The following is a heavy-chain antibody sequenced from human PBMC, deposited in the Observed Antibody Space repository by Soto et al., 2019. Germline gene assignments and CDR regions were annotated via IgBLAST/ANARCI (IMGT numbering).Heavy chain of an antibody. J-gene: IGHJ4*02. D-gene: IGHD6-13*01. Sequence: EVQLVESGGGLVQPGGSLRLSCEASGLTSSNYDMHWVRKFTGKVLGGASAIGAAVDTYYPDSVKGRLTISRENAKNSLYLQMNSLRAEDTAVYYCASGGWGSSWYEGGSRIDYWGQGALVTVSS. CDR2: IGAAVDT. CDR3: ASGGWGSSWYEGGSRIDY. CDR1: GLTSSNYD. V-gene: IGHV3-13*01.